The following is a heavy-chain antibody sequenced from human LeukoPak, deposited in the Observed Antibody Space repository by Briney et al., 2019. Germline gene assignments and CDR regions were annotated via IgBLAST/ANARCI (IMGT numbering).Heavy chain of an antibody. Sequence: PGGSLRLSCAASGFTFSNAWMSWVRQAPGKGLEWVGRIKSKTDGGTTDHAAPVKGRFTISRDDSKNTLYLQMNSLKTEDTAVYYCTVPGVAVAADAFDIWGQGTMVTVSS. CDR1: GFTFSNAW. CDR3: TVPGVAVAADAFDI. J-gene: IGHJ3*02. CDR2: IKSKTDGGTT. D-gene: IGHD6-19*01. V-gene: IGHV3-15*01.